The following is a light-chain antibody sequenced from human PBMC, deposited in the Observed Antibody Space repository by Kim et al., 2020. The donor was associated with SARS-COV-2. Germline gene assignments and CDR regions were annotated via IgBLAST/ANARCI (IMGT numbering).Light chain of an antibody. CDR2: GAY. CDR3: HQYNDWMYT. V-gene: IGKV3-15*01. J-gene: IGKJ2*01. CDR1: ESVASN. Sequence: SVSPGERATLSCRASESVASNLAWYKQKPGQAPRLRIHGAYTRATGIPARFSGSGSGTQYTLTISSLQSEDSAVYYCHQYNDWMYTFGQGTKLEI.